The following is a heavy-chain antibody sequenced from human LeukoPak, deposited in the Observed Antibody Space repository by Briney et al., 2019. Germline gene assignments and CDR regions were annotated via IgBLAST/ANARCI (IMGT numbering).Heavy chain of an antibody. J-gene: IGHJ4*02. CDR2: ISSSSSYI. CDR3: AKDGLWFGELPEYYFDY. D-gene: IGHD3-10*01. V-gene: IGHV3-21*01. CDR1: GFTFSSYS. Sequence: PGGSLRLSCAASGFTFSSYSMNWVRQAPGKGLEWVSSISSSSSYIYYADSVKGRFTISRDNSKNTLYLQMNSLRAEDTAVYYCAKDGLWFGELPEYYFDYWGQGTLVTVSS.